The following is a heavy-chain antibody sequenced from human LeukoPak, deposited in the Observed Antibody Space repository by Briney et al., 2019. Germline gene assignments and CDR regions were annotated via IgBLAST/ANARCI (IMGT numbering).Heavy chain of an antibody. V-gene: IGHV3-9*01. Sequence: GGSLRLSCAGSGFIYNNYAMHWVRQPPGKGLEWVSGISWNSGTIDYADSVRGRFTISRDNAKNSLYLQMDSLRVEDTAFYYCAKDNRRHYTSGPNPDSLHWSQGALVTVSS. CDR2: ISWNSGTI. CDR3: AKDNRRHYTSGPNPDSLH. J-gene: IGHJ4*02. D-gene: IGHD6-19*01. CDR1: GFIYNNYA.